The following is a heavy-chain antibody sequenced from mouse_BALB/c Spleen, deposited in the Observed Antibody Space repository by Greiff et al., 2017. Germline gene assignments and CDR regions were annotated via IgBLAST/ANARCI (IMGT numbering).Heavy chain of an antibody. CDR2: ISYSGST. J-gene: IGHJ4*01. V-gene: IGHV3-2*02. D-gene: IGHD2-4*01. CDR3: ARGEVDDYGYAMDY. Sequence: EVQLQESGPGLVKPSQSLSLTCTVTGYSITSDYAWNWIRQFPGNKLEWMGYISYSGSTSYNPSLKSRISITRDTSKNQFFLQLNSVTTEDTATYYCARGEVDDYGYAMDYWGQGTSVTVSS. CDR1: GYSITSDYA.